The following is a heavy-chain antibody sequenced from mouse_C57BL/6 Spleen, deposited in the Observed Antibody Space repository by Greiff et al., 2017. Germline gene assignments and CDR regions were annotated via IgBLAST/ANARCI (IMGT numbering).Heavy chain of an antibody. V-gene: IGHV7-3*01. CDR2: IRNKAHGYTT. CDR1: GFHFPCYY. CDR3: ARYHPLYSNYEGGYAMDY. Sequence: EVMLVEFGGGLVQPGGFLSPSFAASGFHFPCYYIHWVRPPPGKALWWLGLIRNKAHGYTTEYRASVKGRFTISRDNSQSILYLQMNALRAEDSATYYCARYHPLYSNYEGGYAMDYWGQGTSVTVSS. J-gene: IGHJ4*01. D-gene: IGHD2-5*01.